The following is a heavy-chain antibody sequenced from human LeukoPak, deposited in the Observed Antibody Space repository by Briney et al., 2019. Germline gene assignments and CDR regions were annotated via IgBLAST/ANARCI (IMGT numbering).Heavy chain of an antibody. D-gene: IGHD3-22*01. J-gene: IGHJ4*02. CDR1: GGSISSSSYY. Sequence: SETLSLTCTVSGGSISSSSYYWGWIRQPPGKGLEWIGSIYYSGSTYYNPSLKSRVTISVDTSKNQFSLKLSSVTAADTAVYYCARGDYDSSGYYYVGYWGQGTLVTVSS. CDR3: ARGDYDSSGYYYVGY. CDR2: IYYSGST. V-gene: IGHV4-39*07.